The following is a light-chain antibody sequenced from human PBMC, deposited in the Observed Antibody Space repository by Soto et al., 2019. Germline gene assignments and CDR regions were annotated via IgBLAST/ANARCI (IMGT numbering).Light chain of an antibody. V-gene: IGKV3D-15*01. CDR1: QSVSSK. CDR3: QQYNDWPLIT. CDR2: GAS. J-gene: IGKJ4*01. Sequence: EIVMTQSPATLSVSPGERATLSCRASQSVSSKLAWYQHRPGQAPRLLIFGASTRATGIPARFSGSGSGTEFTRTISSLQSEDFAVSFCQQYNDWPLITFGGGIKVEIK.